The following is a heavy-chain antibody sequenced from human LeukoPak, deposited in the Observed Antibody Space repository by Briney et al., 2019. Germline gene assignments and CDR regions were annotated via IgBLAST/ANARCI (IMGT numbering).Heavy chain of an antibody. CDR2: ISAYNGNT. Sequence: ASVKVSCKASGYTFTSYNINWARQAPGQGLEWIGWISAYNGNTNYAQKLQGRVTMTTDTSTSTAYMELRSLRSDDTAVYYCARVYDAYNDYYFDYWGQGTLVTVSS. D-gene: IGHD5-24*01. V-gene: IGHV1-18*01. J-gene: IGHJ4*02. CDR3: ARVYDAYNDYYFDY. CDR1: GYTFTSYN.